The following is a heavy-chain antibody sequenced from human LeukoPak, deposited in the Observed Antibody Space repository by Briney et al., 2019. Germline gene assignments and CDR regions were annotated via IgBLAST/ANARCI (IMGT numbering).Heavy chain of an antibody. V-gene: IGHV1-46*01. CDR1: GYTFTSYY. CDR3: ARAACSGGSCYRYYFDY. CDR2: INPSGGST. Sequence: ASVKVSCKASGYTFTSYYMHWVRQAPGQGLEWMGIINPSGGSTSYAQKFQGRVTMTRDTSTSTVYMELSSLRPEDTAVYYCARAACSGGSCYRYYFDYWGQGTLVTISS. J-gene: IGHJ4*02. D-gene: IGHD2-15*01.